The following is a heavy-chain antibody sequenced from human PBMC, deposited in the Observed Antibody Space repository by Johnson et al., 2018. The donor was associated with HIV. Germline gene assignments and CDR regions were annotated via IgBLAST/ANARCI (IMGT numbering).Heavy chain of an antibody. D-gene: IGHD3-22*01. J-gene: IGHJ3*02. CDR3: ARPRVVITPHDAFDI. CDR1: GFTFSDYY. CDR2: ISSSGSTI. V-gene: IGHV3-11*04. Sequence: QVQLVESGGGLVQPGGSLRLSCAASGFTFSDYYMSWIRQAPGKGLEWVSYISSSGSTIYYADSVKGRFTISRDNSRNTLYLQMNSLRAEDTAVYYCARPRVVITPHDAFDIWGQGTMVTVSS.